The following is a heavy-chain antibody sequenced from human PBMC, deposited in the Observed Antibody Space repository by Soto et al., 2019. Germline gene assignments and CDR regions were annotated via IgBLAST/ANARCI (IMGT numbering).Heavy chain of an antibody. CDR3: ARQPTSYGTFDY. D-gene: IGHD4-17*01. CDR1: GYTFTSCD. CDR2: MNPNSGNT. Sequence: QVQLVQSGAEVKKPGASVKVSCMASGYTFTSCDINWVRQATRKGLEWMGWMNPNSGNTGYAQKFQGRVTMTRNTSISTAYMELSSLRSEDTAVYYCARQPTSYGTFDYWGQGTLVTVSS. V-gene: IGHV1-8*01. J-gene: IGHJ4*02.